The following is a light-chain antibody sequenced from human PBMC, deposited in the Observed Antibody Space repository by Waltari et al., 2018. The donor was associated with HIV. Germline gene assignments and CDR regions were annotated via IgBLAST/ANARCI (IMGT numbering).Light chain of an antibody. CDR1: QSVSSN. J-gene: IGKJ2*01. V-gene: IGKV3D-15*01. CDR3: QQYNNWPLYP. CDR2: GAS. Sequence: EIVMTQSPATLSVSPGERATLSCRASQSVSSNLAWYQQKPGQAPRLLIYGASNMAHGIPARFSGSGSGTEFTLTLSSLHSEDFAVYYCQQYNNWPLYPFGQGTKLEIK.